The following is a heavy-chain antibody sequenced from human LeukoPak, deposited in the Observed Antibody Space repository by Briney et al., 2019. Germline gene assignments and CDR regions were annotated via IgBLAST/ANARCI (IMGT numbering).Heavy chain of an antibody. CDR1: GSSISSYY. D-gene: IGHD3-22*01. Sequence: SETLSLTCTVSGSSISSYYLSWIRQPPGKGLEWIGYIYYSGSTNYNPSLKSRVTISVDTSKNQFSLKLSSVTAADTAVYYCARVHSSGPGSYYMDVWGKGTTVTVSS. CDR2: IYYSGST. CDR3: ARVHSSGPGSYYMDV. V-gene: IGHV4-59*01. J-gene: IGHJ6*03.